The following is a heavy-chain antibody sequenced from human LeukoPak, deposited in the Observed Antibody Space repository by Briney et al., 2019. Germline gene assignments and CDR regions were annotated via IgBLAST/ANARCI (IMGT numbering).Heavy chain of an antibody. V-gene: IGHV3-66*01. J-gene: IGHJ4*02. CDR2: IYSGGST. CDR1: GFTVSGNY. CDR3: AAPLTVIPY. Sequence: GGSLRLSCAASGFTVSGNYMTWVRQVSGKGXEWVSVIYSGGSTYYTDSVQGRFSISRDDSQNTLYLQMNSLRAEDTAVYYCAAPLTVIPYWGQGTLVTVSS. D-gene: IGHD4-17*01.